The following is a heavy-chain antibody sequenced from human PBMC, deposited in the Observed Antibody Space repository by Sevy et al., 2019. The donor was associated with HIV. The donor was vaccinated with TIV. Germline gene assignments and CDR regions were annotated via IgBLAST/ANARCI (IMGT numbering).Heavy chain of an antibody. J-gene: IGHJ3*01. CDR2: IEQDGSEK. Sequence: AGSLRLSCAASGFSFSWYWMSWVRQTPEKGLEWVANIEQDGSEKNYVDSVKGRFTISRDNAKNSLYLQMNSLRAEDTAVYYCASKGGSRPIDAFDSWGQGTMVTVSS. CDR3: ASKGGSRPIDAFDS. CDR1: GFSFSWYW. D-gene: IGHD3-10*01. V-gene: IGHV3-7*01.